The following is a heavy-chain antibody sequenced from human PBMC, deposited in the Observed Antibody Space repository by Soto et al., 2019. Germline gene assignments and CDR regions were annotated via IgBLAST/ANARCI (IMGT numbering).Heavy chain of an antibody. CDR3: ASAAVTGTAGLDF. D-gene: IGHD6-19*01. CDR2: INPNSGGT. Sequence: ASVKVSCKASGYTFSGFYMHWVRQAPGQGLEWMGWINPNSGGTKSAEKFQGRVTMTRDTSISTAYMELSRLTSDDTAVYYCASAAVTGTAGLDFWGQGTQVTAPQ. V-gene: IGHV1-2*02. CDR1: GYTFSGFY. J-gene: IGHJ4*02.